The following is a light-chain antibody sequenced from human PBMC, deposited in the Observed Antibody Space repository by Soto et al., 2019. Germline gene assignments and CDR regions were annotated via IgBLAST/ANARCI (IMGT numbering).Light chain of an antibody. Sequence: EIVLTQSPATLSFSPGERATLSCRASQSVSNYLAWYQQKPGQAPRLLIYDASNRATGIPARFSGSGSGTDFPLTISSLEPEDFAVYYSQQRSNWPPLTFGGGTKVEIK. CDR1: QSVSNY. CDR2: DAS. J-gene: IGKJ4*01. V-gene: IGKV3-11*01. CDR3: QQRSNWPPLT.